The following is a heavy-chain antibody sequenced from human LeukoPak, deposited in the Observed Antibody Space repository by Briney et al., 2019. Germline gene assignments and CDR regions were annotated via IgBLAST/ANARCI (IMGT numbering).Heavy chain of an antibody. CDR2: MNPNSGNT. J-gene: IGHJ3*02. D-gene: IGHD6-6*01. CDR1: GYTFTSCD. CDR3: ASEYSSSSGAFDI. V-gene: IGHV1-8*01. Sequence: ASVKVSCKASGYTFTSCDINWVRQATGQGLEWMGWMNPNSGNTGYAQKFQGRVTMTRNTSISTAYMELSSLRSEDTAVYYCASEYSSSSGAFDIWGQGTMVTVSS.